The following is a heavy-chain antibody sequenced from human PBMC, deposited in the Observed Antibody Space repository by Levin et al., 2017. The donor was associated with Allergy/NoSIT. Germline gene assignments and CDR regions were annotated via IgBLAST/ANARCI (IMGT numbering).Heavy chain of an antibody. J-gene: IGHJ4*02. CDR1: TFRNYW. CDR3: ARQLHGLDY. D-gene: IGHD2-2*01. CDR2: TNSDGSTT. Sequence: LAGGSLRLSCAVTFRNYWVHWVRQAPGKGLEWISRTNSDGSTTDYADAVKGRFTMSRNNANNTLFLQMNSLRVEDTAVYYCARQLHGLDYWGQGTLVTVSS. V-gene: IGHV3-74*01.